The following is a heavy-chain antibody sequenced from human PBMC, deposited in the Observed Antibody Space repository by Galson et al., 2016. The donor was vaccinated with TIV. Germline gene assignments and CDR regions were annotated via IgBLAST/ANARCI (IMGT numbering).Heavy chain of an antibody. J-gene: IGHJ4*02. CDR2: ITGMFGTP. CDR3: ARGNHYYESTYDY. D-gene: IGHD3-22*01. V-gene: IGHV1-69*05. CDR1: EGKFSSYA. Sequence: SVKVSCKASEGKFSSYAITWVRRAPGQGLEWMGGITGMFGTPRYAQKFQGRVTITTDEITSASYMELSSLRSEDTAVYYRARGNHYYESTYDYWGQGTLVTVSS.